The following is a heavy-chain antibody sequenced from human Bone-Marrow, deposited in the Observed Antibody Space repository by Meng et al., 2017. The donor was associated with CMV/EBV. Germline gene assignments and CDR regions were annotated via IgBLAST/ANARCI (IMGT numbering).Heavy chain of an antibody. Sequence: GESLKISCAASGFTFSSYAMHWVRQAPGKGLEWVAVISYDGSNKYYADSVKGRFTISRDNSKNTLYLQMNSLRAEDTAVYYCAKDSTVTPPYYYYYYGMDVWGKGTTVTVSS. D-gene: IGHD4-11*01. CDR2: ISYDGSNK. CDR1: GFTFSSYA. CDR3: AKDSTVTPPYYYYYYGMDV. J-gene: IGHJ6*04. V-gene: IGHV3-30-3*02.